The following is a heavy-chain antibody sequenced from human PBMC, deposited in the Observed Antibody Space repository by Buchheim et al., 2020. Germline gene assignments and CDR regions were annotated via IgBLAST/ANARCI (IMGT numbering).Heavy chain of an antibody. Sequence: QVQLVESGGGVVQPGRSLRLSCAASGFTFSSYGMHWVRQAPGKGLEWVAVIWYDGSNKYYADSVKGRFTISRDNSKNTLYLQMNSLRAEDTAVYYCAKAPWFGELLYTPYYYYGMDVWGQGTT. CDR2: IWYDGSNK. D-gene: IGHD3-10*01. V-gene: IGHV3-33*06. CDR1: GFTFSSYG. J-gene: IGHJ6*02. CDR3: AKAPWFGELLYTPYYYYGMDV.